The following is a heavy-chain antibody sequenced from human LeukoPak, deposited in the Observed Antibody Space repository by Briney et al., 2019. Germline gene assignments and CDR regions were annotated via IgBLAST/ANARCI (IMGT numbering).Heavy chain of an antibody. CDR2: IYHSGST. CDR3: ARGYSSSWYFNWFDP. V-gene: IGHV4-38-2*02. D-gene: IGHD6-13*01. Sequence: SETLSLTCTVSGYSISSGYYWGWIRQPPGKGLEWIGNIYHSGSTFYNPSLKSRVTISEDTSKNQFSLKLSSVTAADTAVYYCARGYSSSWYFNWFDPWGQGTLVTVSS. J-gene: IGHJ5*02. CDR1: GYSISSGYY.